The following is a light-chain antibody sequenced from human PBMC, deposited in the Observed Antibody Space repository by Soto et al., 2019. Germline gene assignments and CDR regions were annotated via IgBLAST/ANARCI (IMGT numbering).Light chain of an antibody. Sequence: DIQMTQSPSTLSASVGDSVTVTCRASQSVSTWLAWYQQKPGKAPQLLIYDAFNLETGVPSRFSGSGSGTDFTFTISSLQPEDIATYYCQQYDTLPLAFGQGTRLEIK. J-gene: IGKJ5*01. V-gene: IGKV1-33*01. CDR1: QSVSTW. CDR2: DAF. CDR3: QQYDTLPLA.